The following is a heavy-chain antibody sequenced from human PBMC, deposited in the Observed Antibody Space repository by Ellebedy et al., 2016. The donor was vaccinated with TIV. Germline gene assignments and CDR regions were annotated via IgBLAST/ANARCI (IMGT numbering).Heavy chain of an antibody. CDR2: VNQSGRT. V-gene: IGHV4-34*01. Sequence: SETLSLTCAVYGGSFSGYYWSWVRQPPGKGLEWIGEVNQSGRTNYHPSLESRVTISIGTSKKQFSLNLTSVSAADTAVYYCARALSSSWFHYYFYGMDLWGQGTTVTVSS. D-gene: IGHD6-13*01. CDR3: ARALSSSWFHYYFYGMDL. CDR1: GGSFSGYY. J-gene: IGHJ6*02.